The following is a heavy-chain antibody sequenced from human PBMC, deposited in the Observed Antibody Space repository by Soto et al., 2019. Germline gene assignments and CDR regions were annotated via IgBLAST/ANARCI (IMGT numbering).Heavy chain of an antibody. Sequence: GESLKISCKGSGYSFTSYWIGWVRQMPGKGLEWMGIIYPGDSDTRYSPSFQGQVTISADKSISTAYLQWSSLKASDTAMYYCARRTVGYCSGGSCYSEDYYYFMDVWGKGTKVTVSS. D-gene: IGHD2-15*01. V-gene: IGHV5-51*01. CDR3: ARRTVGYCSGGSCYSEDYYYFMDV. CDR2: IYPGDSDT. J-gene: IGHJ6*03. CDR1: GYSFTSYW.